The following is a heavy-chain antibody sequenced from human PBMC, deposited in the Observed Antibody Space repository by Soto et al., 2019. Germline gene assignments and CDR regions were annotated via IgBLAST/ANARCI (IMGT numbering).Heavy chain of an antibody. D-gene: IGHD2-21*01. CDR2: ITGSGGST. CDR3: TTFELWSYY. Sequence: PGGSLRLSCAASGFTFSSYAMSWVRQSPGKGLTWVSVITGSGGSTYYADSVKGRFTISRDNSKNTLYLQMNSLKTEDTAVYYCTTFELWSYYWGQGTLVTVSS. CDR1: GFTFSSYA. V-gene: IGHV3-23*01. J-gene: IGHJ4*02.